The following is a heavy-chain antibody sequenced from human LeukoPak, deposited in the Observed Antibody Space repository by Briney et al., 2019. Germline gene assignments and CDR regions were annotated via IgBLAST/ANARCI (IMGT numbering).Heavy chain of an antibody. V-gene: IGHV5-51*01. CDR3: ARPSSLYSGTSEDY. CDR2: IYPGDSDT. CDR1: GYSFTDYW. D-gene: IGHD4-23*01. Sequence: GESLKISCKASGYSFTDYWIVWVRQMPGKGLEWMGAIYPGDSDTRYSPSLDGQVTISADKSVSTTYLQWSSLQASDTAMYYCARPSSLYSGTSEDYWGQGTLVTVSS. J-gene: IGHJ4*02.